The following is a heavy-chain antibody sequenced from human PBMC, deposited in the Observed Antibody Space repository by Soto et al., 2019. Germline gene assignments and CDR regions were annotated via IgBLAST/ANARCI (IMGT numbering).Heavy chain of an antibody. Sequence: GGSLRLSCAASGFTFISYAMSWVRQAPGKGLEWVSAISGSGGSTYYADSVKGRFTISRDNSKNTLYLQMNSLRAEDTAVYYCAKGCLVSGSYQDYWGQGTLVTVSS. CDR2: ISGSGGST. CDR3: AKGCLVSGSYQDY. D-gene: IGHD1-26*01. J-gene: IGHJ4*02. CDR1: GFTFISYA. V-gene: IGHV3-23*01.